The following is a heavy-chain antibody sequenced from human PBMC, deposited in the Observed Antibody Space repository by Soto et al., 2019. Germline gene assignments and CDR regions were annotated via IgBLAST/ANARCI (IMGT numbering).Heavy chain of an antibody. V-gene: IGHV4-31*03. D-gene: IGHD3-10*01. CDR2: IYYSGST. Sequence: QVQLQESGPGLVKPSQTLSLTCTVSGGSISSGGYYWSWIRQHPGKGLEWSGYIYYSGSTYYNPSIKSRVTISVDTSKNQFSLKLSAVTAADTAVYYCARVVRYYGSGRYYDYWGQGTLVTVSS. CDR3: ARVVRYYGSGRYYDY. J-gene: IGHJ4*02. CDR1: GGSISSGGYY.